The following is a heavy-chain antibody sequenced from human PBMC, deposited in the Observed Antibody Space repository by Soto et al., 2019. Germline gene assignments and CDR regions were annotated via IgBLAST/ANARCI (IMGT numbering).Heavy chain of an antibody. CDR3: ARFDYDERNYPPRGYFDL. Sequence: EVQLLESGGGLVQPGGSLRLSCAASGFTFSNYGLNWVRQAPGKGMEWVSVISASGAFGFYADSVKGRFTISRDNSNNTLVLQMNSLRVEDTAIYYCARFDYDERNYPPRGYFDLWGRGTLVTVSS. V-gene: IGHV3-23*01. D-gene: IGHD3-22*01. CDR1: GFTFSNYG. J-gene: IGHJ2*01. CDR2: ISASGAFG.